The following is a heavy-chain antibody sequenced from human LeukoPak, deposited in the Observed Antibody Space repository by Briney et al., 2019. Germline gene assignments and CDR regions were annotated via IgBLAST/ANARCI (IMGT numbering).Heavy chain of an antibody. Sequence: PSETLSLTCTVSGGSISSSSYYWGWIRQPPGKGLEWIGSIYYSGSTYYNPSLKSRVTISVDTSKNQFSLKLSSVTAADTAVYYCARGSPMDSSGWSGVYYGMDVWGQGTTVTVSS. V-gene: IGHV4-39*07. J-gene: IGHJ6*02. CDR2: IYYSGST. D-gene: IGHD6-19*01. CDR3: ARGSPMDSSGWSGVYYGMDV. CDR1: GGSISSSSYY.